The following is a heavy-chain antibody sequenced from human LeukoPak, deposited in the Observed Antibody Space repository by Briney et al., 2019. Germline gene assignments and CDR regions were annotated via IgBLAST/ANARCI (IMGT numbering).Heavy chain of an antibody. J-gene: IGHJ3*02. Sequence: SSETLSLTCTVSGGSISSGGYYWSWIRQHPGKGLEWIGYIYYSGSTYYNPSLKSRVTISVDTSKNQFSLKLSSVTAADTAVYYCARDRGTVTTDADAFDIWGQGTMVTVSS. D-gene: IGHD4-17*01. CDR2: IYYSGST. CDR3: ARDRGTVTTDADAFDI. CDR1: GGSISSGGYY. V-gene: IGHV4-31*03.